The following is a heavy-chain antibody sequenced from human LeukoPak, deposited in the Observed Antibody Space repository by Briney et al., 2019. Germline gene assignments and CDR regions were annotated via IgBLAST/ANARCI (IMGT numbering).Heavy chain of an antibody. D-gene: IGHD6-19*01. CDR3: ARVLIAVAGFDY. Sequence: PSETLSLTCTVSRDSISNYYWNWIRQPPGKGLEWVGYISYNGGTKYNPSLQSRVTISIDTSKNQFSLNLRSVTAADTAVYFCARVLIAVAGFDYWGQGTLVTVSS. V-gene: IGHV4-59*08. CDR2: ISYNGGT. J-gene: IGHJ4*02. CDR1: RDSISNYY.